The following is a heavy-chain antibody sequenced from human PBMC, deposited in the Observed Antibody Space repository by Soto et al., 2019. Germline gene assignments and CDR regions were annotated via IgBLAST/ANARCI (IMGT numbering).Heavy chain of an antibody. V-gene: IGHV4-59*01. J-gene: IGHJ6*02. Sequence: PSETLSLTCTVSGGSISSYYWSWIRRPPGKGLEWIGYIYNSGSTHSNPSLQGRVTISVDTSKNQFSLKLSSVTAADTGIYYCARARITMVREVIKYNMDVWGQGTTVTVSS. D-gene: IGHD3-10*01. CDR1: GGSISSYY. CDR3: ARARITMVREVIKYNMDV. CDR2: IYNSGST.